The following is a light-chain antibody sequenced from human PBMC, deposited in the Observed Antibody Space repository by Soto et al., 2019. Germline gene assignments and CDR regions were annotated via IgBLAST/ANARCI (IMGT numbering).Light chain of an antibody. CDR2: STT. CDR3: LLFYGDGVV. J-gene: IGLJ2*01. CDR1: TGAVTSGYY. Sequence: QTVVTQEPSLTVSPGGTVTLTCASSTGAVTSGYYPNWFQQKPGQPPGALIYSTTYKHSWTPARFSGSLLGGKAALTLSGVQPEDEADYYCLLFYGDGVVFGGGTKVTVL. V-gene: IGLV7-43*01.